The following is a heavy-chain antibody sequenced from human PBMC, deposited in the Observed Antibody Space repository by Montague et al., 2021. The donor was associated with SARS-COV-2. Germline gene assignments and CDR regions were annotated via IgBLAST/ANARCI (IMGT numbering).Heavy chain of an antibody. CDR2: IYYSGST. Sequence: TLSLTCTVSGGSISSGGYFWSWIRQPPGKGLEWIGYIYYSGSTYYNPSLKSRVTISVDTSKNQFSLKLSSVTAADTAVYYCARGQGITMIVVVIGAFDIWGKGTMVTVSS. CDR3: ARGQGITMIVVVIGAFDI. V-gene: IGHV4-31*03. CDR1: GGSISSGGYF. J-gene: IGHJ3*02. D-gene: IGHD3-22*01.